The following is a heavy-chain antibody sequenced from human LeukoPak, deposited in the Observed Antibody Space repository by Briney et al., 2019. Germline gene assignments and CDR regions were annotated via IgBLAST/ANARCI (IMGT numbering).Heavy chain of an antibody. Sequence: GGSLRLSCAASGFTFSSYAMSWVRQAPGKGLGWVSAISGSGGSTYYADSVKGRFTISRDNSKNTLYLQMNSLGAEDTAVYYRAKDPTTVTTYYFDYWGQGTLVTVSS. CDR2: ISGSGGST. CDR1: GFTFSSYA. J-gene: IGHJ4*02. CDR3: AKDPTTVTTYYFDY. D-gene: IGHD4-17*01. V-gene: IGHV3-23*01.